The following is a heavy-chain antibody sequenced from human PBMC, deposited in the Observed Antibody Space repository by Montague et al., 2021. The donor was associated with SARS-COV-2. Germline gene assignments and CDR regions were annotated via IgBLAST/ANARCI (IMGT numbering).Heavy chain of an antibody. CDR3: ARDSFFVGDSSADYYYGMDV. D-gene: IGHD3-22*01. J-gene: IGHJ6*02. Sequence: SLRLSCAASGFTFSSYWMSWVRQAPGKGLERVANIKQDGSEKYYVDSVKGRFTISRDNAKNSLYLQMNSLRAEDTAVYYCARDSFFVGDSSADYYYGMDVWGQGTTVTVSS. V-gene: IGHV3-7*01. CDR1: GFTFSSYW. CDR2: IKQDGSEK.